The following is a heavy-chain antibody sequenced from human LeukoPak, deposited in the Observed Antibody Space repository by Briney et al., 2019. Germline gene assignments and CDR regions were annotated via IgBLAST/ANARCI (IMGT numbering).Heavy chain of an antibody. Sequence: PSETLSLTCAVSGVSISSSNWWSWVRQPPGKGLEWIGEIYHSGSTNYNPSLKSRVTISVDKSKNQFSLKLSSVTAADTAVYYCARVGRLARYMVRGVIDYWGQGTLVTVSS. V-gene: IGHV4-4*02. J-gene: IGHJ4*02. CDR3: ARVGRLARYMVRGVIDY. CDR2: IYHSGST. D-gene: IGHD3-10*01. CDR1: GVSISSSNW.